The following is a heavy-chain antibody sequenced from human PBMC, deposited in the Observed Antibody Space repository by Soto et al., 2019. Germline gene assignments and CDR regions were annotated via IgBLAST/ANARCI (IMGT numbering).Heavy chain of an antibody. Sequence: QVHLVQSGGGVVQPGRTLRLSCAAAGFTLNASGMHWVRQPPGKGLQWVARLTHDGASAFYADSVKGRFTVSRETSQHTLNLAMNRLIPEATATSYCASIADYCGPGTGVSVSA. J-gene: IGHJ4*02. V-gene: IGHV3-30*05. CDR3: ASIADY. CDR2: LTHDGASA. CDR1: GFTLNASG. D-gene: IGHD2-21*01.